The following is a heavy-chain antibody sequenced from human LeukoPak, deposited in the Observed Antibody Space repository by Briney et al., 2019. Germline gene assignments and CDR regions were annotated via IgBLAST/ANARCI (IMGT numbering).Heavy chain of an antibody. Sequence: ASVKVSYKASGYTFTSYYIHWVRQAPGQGLEWMGWINPNSGGTNYAQKFQGRVTMTRDTSISTAYMELRRLRSDDTAVSYCARGYCSGGSGYSGYWGQGALVTVSS. V-gene: IGHV1-2*02. CDR2: INPNSGGT. CDR3: ARGYCSGGSGYSGY. J-gene: IGHJ4*02. D-gene: IGHD2-15*01. CDR1: GYTFTSYY.